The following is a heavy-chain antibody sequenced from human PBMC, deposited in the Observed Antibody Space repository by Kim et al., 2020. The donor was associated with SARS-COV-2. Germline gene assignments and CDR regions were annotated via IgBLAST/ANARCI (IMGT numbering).Heavy chain of an antibody. CDR1: GFTFSSYG. CDR2: ISYDGSNK. D-gene: IGHD3-10*01. Sequence: GGSLRLSCAASGFTFSSYGMHWVRQAPGKGLEWVAVISYDGSNKYYADSVKGRFTISRDNSKNTLYLQMNSLRAEDTAVYYCAKGDGVGGSGSYWLYYYGMDVWGQETTVTVSS. CDR3: AKGDGVGGSGSYWLYYYGMDV. V-gene: IGHV3-30*18. J-gene: IGHJ6*02.